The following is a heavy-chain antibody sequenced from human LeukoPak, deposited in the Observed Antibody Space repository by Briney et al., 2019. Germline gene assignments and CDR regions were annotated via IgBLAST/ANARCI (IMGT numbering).Heavy chain of an antibody. D-gene: IGHD4-17*01. Sequence: GASVKVSCKASGGTSSSYAISWVRQAPGQGLEWMGRIIPIFGTANYAQKFQGRVTITTDESTSTAYMELSSLRSEDTAVYYCATLTTVTPGHFDYWGQGTLVTVSS. CDR1: GGTSSSYA. V-gene: IGHV1-69*05. J-gene: IGHJ4*02. CDR3: ATLTTVTPGHFDY. CDR2: IIPIFGTA.